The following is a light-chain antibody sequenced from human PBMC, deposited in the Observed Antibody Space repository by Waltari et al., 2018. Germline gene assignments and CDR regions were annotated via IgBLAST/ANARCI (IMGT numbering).Light chain of an antibody. Sequence: QSVLTQPPSVSGDPGQRVTISCTGSSSNIGGYDLYWYQQLPGTAPKLLIYENNKRPSGVSDRFSGSKSGTSASLTITGLQSEDEAEYYCETWDNSLNGWVFGGGTRLTVL. CDR2: ENN. CDR3: ETWDNSLNGWV. J-gene: IGLJ2*01. CDR1: SSNIGGYD. V-gene: IGLV1-40*01.